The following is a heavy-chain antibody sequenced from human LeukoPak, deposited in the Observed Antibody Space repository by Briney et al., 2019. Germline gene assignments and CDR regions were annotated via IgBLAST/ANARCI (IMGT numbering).Heavy chain of an antibody. J-gene: IGHJ6*03. Sequence: PSETLSLTCAVYGGSFSGYYWSWIRQPPGKGLEWIGEINHSGSTNYNPSLKSRVTISVDTSKNQFSLKLRCVPAAEPAVYYCARGRYCSSTSCYPRHYYYYYYMDVWGKGTTVTVSS. CDR3: ARGRYCSSTSCYPRHYYYYYYMDV. CDR1: GGSFSGYY. D-gene: IGHD2-2*01. V-gene: IGHV4-34*01. CDR2: INHSGST.